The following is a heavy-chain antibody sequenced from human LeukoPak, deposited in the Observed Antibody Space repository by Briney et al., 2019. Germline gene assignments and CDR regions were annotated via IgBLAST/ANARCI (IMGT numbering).Heavy chain of an antibody. Sequence: SETLSLTCTVSGGSISSYYWSWIRQPPGKGLEWIGYIYYSGSTYYNPSLKSRVTISVDTSKNQFSLKLSSVTAADTAVYYCARIQGAEVVPAIADSYGMDVWGQGTTVTVSS. J-gene: IGHJ6*02. CDR1: GGSISSYY. CDR3: ARIQGAEVVPAIADSYGMDV. D-gene: IGHD2-2*01. CDR2: IYYSGST. V-gene: IGHV4-59*04.